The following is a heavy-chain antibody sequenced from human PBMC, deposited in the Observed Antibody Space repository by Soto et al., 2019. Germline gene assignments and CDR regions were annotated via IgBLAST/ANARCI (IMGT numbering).Heavy chain of an antibody. CDR3: ARDLIIAKLYYYYYGMDV. V-gene: IGHV1-2*02. D-gene: IGHD3-10*01. J-gene: IGHJ6*02. CDR2: INPNSGGT. CDR1: GYTFTGYY. Sequence: ASVKVSCKASGYTFTGYYMHWVRQAPGQGLEWMGWINPNSGGTNYAQKFQGRVTMTRDTSITTAYMELSRLRSDDTAVYYGARDLIIAKLYYYYYGMDVWGQGTTVTVSS.